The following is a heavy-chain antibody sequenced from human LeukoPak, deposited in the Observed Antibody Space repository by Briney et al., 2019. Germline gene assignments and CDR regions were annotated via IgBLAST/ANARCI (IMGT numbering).Heavy chain of an antibody. V-gene: IGHV2-5*02. D-gene: IGHD3-10*01. Sequence: SGPTLVNPTQTLTLTCTFSGFSLSTSGVGVGWIRQPPGKALQWLALIYWDDEKYYSPSLKSRLSISRDTSRNQVVLTMTNMDPLDTGTYFCAHSYYFGSRSYYNVWFAPWGLGTLVSVSS. CDR1: GFSLSTSGVG. J-gene: IGHJ5*02. CDR3: AHSYYFGSRSYYNVWFAP. CDR2: IYWDDEK.